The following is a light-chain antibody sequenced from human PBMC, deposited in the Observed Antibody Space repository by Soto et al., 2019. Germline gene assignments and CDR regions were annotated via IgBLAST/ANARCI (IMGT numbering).Light chain of an antibody. CDR2: DNN. V-gene: IGLV1-51*01. Sequence: QSVLTQPPSVSAAPGQKVIISCSGGSFNIGNNYVSWYQQLPGTAPKLLIYDNNKRPSGIPDRFSGSKSGTSATLAITGLQTADEADYYCGAWESSLNPYVFGTGTKVTVL. CDR3: GAWESSLNPYV. J-gene: IGLJ1*01. CDR1: SFNIGNNY.